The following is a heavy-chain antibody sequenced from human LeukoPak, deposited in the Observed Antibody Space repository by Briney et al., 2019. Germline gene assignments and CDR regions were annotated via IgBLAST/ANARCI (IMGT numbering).Heavy chain of an antibody. CDR3: ARGGGSYDLPNDY. CDR2: IIPIFGTA. J-gene: IGHJ4*02. V-gene: IGHV1-69*05. Sequence: SVKVSCKASGGTFSSYAIRWVRQAPGQGLEWMGGIIPIFGTANYAQKFQGRVTITTDESTSTAYMELSSLRSEDTAVYYCARGGGSYDLPNDYWGQGTLVTVSS. CDR1: GGTFSSYA. D-gene: IGHD1-26*01.